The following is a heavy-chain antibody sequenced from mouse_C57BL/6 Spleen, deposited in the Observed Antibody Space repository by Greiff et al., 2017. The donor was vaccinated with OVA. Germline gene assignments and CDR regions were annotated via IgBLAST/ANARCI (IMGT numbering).Heavy chain of an antibody. Sequence: QVQLQQSGPELVKPGASVKISCKASGYAFSSSWMNWVKQRPGKGLEWIGRIYPGDGDTNYNGKFKGKATLTADKSSSTAYMQLSSLTSEDSAVYFCARSNYYGTSRFDVWGTGTTVTVSS. CDR2: IYPGDGDT. J-gene: IGHJ1*03. CDR3: ARSNYYGTSRFDV. V-gene: IGHV1-82*01. CDR1: GYAFSSSW. D-gene: IGHD1-1*01.